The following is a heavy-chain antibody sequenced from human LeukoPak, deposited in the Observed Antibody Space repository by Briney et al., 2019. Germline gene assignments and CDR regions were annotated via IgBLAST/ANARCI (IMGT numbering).Heavy chain of an antibody. J-gene: IGHJ6*02. CDR3: ARGSRSSWEFYYYYGMDV. CDR1: GDSVSSNSAA. V-gene: IGHV6-1*01. CDR2: TYYRSKWYN. D-gene: IGHD6-13*01. Sequence: SQTLSLTCAISGDSVSSNSAAWNWIRQSPSRGLEWLGRTYYRSKWYNDYAVSVKSRITINPDTSKNQFSLQLNSVTPEDTAVYYWARGSRSSWEFYYYYGMDVWGQGTTVTVSS.